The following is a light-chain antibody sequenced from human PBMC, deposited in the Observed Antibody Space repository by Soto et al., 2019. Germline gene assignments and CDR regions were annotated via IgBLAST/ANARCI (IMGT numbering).Light chain of an antibody. CDR2: AAS. Sequence: AIQMTQSPSSLSASVGDRVTITCRASQGIRNDLGWYQQKPGKAPKLLIYAASSLQSGVPSGFSGGGSGTDFTFTISRLQPEDIATYYCQQYENLPTFGQGTRLEIK. CDR1: QGIRND. CDR3: QQYENLPT. J-gene: IGKJ5*01. V-gene: IGKV1-6*02.